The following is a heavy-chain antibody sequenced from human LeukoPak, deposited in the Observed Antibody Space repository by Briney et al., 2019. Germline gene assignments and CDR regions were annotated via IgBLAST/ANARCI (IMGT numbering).Heavy chain of an antibody. Sequence: SQTLSLTCAISGDSVSSNSAAWNWIRQSPSRGLEWLGRTYYRSKWYNDYAVSVKSRITINPDTSKNQFSLQLNSVTPEDTAVYYCARDEFDDSSGWYHYYYGMDVWGQGTTVTVSS. D-gene: IGHD6-19*01. CDR1: GDSVSSNSAA. V-gene: IGHV6-1*01. CDR2: TYYRSKWYN. J-gene: IGHJ6*02. CDR3: ARDEFDDSSGWYHYYYGMDV.